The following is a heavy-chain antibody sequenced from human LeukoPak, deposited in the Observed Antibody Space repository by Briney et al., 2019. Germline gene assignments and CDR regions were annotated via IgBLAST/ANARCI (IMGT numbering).Heavy chain of an antibody. CDR1: GGSIGSGTYY. CDR2: IYYSGST. CDR3: ARDRKGYGDYNDAFDI. J-gene: IGHJ3*02. Sequence: PSETLSLTCTVSGGSIGSGTYYWGWIRQSPGKGLEWIGSIYYSGSTNYNPSLKSRVTISVDTSKNQFSLKLSSVTAADTAVYYCARDRKGYGDYNDAFDIWGQGTMVTVSS. V-gene: IGHV4-39*07. D-gene: IGHD4-17*01.